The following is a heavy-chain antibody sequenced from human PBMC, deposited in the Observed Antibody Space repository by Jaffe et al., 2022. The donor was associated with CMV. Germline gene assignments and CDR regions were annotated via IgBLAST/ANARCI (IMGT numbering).Heavy chain of an antibody. D-gene: IGHD3-22*01. J-gene: IGHJ6*03. CDR3: ARMQYYYDRSGYPYRHYFYYMDV. CDR1: GFSLSTSGMC. CDR2: IDWDDDK. V-gene: IGHV2-70*15. Sequence: QVTLRESGPALVKPTQTLTLTCTFSGFSLSTSGMCVSWIRQPPGKALEWLARIDWDDDKYYRTSLKTRLTISKDTSKNQVVLTMTNMDPVDTATYYCARMQYYYDRSGYPYRHYFYYMDVWGKGTTVTVSS.